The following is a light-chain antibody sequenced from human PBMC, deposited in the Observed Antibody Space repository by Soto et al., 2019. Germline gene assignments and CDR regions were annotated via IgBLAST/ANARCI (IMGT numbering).Light chain of an antibody. J-gene: IGLJ2*01. Sequence: QSALTQPASVSGSPGQSITISCTGTSSDVGGYNYVSWYQQHPGKAPKLMIYEVSNRPSGVSNRFSGSRSGNTASLTISGLQAEDEAEYYCSSYTGSSTFVFGAGTKLTVL. CDR3: SSYTGSSTFV. CDR1: SSDVGGYNY. V-gene: IGLV2-14*01. CDR2: EVS.